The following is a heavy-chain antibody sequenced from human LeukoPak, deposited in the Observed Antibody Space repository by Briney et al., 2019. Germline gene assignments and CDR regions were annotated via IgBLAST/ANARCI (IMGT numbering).Heavy chain of an antibody. Sequence: SQTLTLTCALSGDILSSLSAPWHWIRQSPSRGLEWLGRTYYRSKWYYDYAVSVKSRITINPDTSKNQFTLQQNSVTYEDTAVYHCARQPHYYDQTGFHRRYLDSWGQGALVSVSS. V-gene: IGHV6-1*01. J-gene: IGHJ4*02. CDR1: GDILSSLSAP. CDR3: ARQPHYYDQTGFHRRYLDS. D-gene: IGHD3-22*01. CDR2: TYYRSKWYY.